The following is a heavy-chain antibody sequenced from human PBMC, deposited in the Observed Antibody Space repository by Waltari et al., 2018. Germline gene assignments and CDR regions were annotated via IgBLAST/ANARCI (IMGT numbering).Heavy chain of an antibody. CDR3: ARERNNYGDSDS. V-gene: IGHV4-30-4*08. CDR2: IYYSENT. J-gene: IGHJ5*01. Sequence: QVQLQESGPGLVKPSQTLSLTCPVSGFYISSSDYLGTSIRQPPGKCLEWIASIYYSENTYYNPSLISRLTRSIDTSKNQFALKLRSVAAADTAVYYCARERNNYGDSDSWGQGTLVTVSS. D-gene: IGHD4-17*01. CDR1: GFYISSSDYL.